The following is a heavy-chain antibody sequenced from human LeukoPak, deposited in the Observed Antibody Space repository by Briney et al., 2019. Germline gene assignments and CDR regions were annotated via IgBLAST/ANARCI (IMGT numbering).Heavy chain of an antibody. V-gene: IGHV3-30*02. J-gene: IGHJ4*02. Sequence: GGSLRLSCAASGFTFSNYGMHWVRQAPGKGLEWVALIWHDGSNKYYADSVKGRFTISRDNSKNTLFLQMSSLRVEDTAVYYCVKDLSYDTSGYYSGAFDYWGQGTLVTVSS. CDR1: GFTFSNYG. CDR3: VKDLSYDTSGYYSGAFDY. CDR2: IWHDGSNK. D-gene: IGHD3-22*01.